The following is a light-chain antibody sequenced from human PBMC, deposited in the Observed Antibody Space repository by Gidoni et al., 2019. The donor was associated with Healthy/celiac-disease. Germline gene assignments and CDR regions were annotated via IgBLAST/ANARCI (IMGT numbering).Light chain of an antibody. Sequence: AIQLPPSPSSLSSSVGDRVPITCRASKGISSALAWYQQKPGKAPKLLIYDASSLESGVPSRCSGSGAGTEVTLTISSLQQEEFATDYCQQLNSYPHSLTFXGXTKVEIK. CDR3: QQLNSYPHSLT. CDR2: DAS. V-gene: IGKV1-13*02. CDR1: KGISSA. J-gene: IGKJ4*01.